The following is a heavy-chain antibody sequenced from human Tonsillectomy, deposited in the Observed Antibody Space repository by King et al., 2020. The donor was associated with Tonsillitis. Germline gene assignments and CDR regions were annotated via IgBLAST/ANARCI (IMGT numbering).Heavy chain of an antibody. CDR3: VKDSLQYCSGTGCYTFDY. D-gene: IGHD2-2*02. J-gene: IGHJ4*02. Sequence: VQLVESGGGLVQPGRSLRLSCAASGFTFDDYAMHWVRQGPGKRLEWVSSISWNSGNIGYGDSVRGRFTISRDNAKNSLYRQMNSLRPEDTALYFCVKDSLQYCSGTGCYTFDYWGQGTLVTVSS. CDR1: GFTFDDYA. V-gene: IGHV3-9*01. CDR2: ISWNSGNI.